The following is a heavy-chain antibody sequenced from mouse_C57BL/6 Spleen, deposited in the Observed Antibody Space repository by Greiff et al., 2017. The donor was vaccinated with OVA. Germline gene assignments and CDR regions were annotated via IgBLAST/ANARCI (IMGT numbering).Heavy chain of an antibody. CDR2: IDPSDSYT. CDR3: ARDGSSYRYFDV. J-gene: IGHJ1*03. CDR1: GYTFTSYW. Sequence: VQLQQPGAELVRPGTSVKLSCKASGYTFTSYWMHWVKQRPGQGLEWIGVIDPSDSYTNYNQKFKGKATLTVDTFSSTAYMQLSSLTSEDSAVYYCARDGSSYRYFDVWGTGTTVTVSS. D-gene: IGHD1-1*01. V-gene: IGHV1-59*01.